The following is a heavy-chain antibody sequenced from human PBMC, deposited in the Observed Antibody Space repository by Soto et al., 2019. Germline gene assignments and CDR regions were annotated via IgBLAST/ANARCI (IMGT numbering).Heavy chain of an antibody. CDR1: GGSISSGDYY. CDR3: ARGYTLPPNWFDP. V-gene: IGHV4-30-4*01. D-gene: IGHD3-16*02. Sequence: SETLSLTCTVSGGSISSGDYYWSWIRQPPGKGLEWIGYIYYSGSTYYNPSLKSRVTISVDTSKNQFSLKLSSVTAADTAVYYCARGYTLPPNWFDPWGQGTLVTVSS. CDR2: IYYSGST. J-gene: IGHJ5*02.